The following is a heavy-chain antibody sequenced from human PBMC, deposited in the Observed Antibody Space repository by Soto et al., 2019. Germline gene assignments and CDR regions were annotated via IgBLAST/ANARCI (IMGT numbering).Heavy chain of an antibody. J-gene: IGHJ3*01. Sequence: QVQLVESGGRVVQPGRSLRLSCAASGFTFSSYGMHWVRQAPGTGLEWMTAISYDGGDKYYGDSVKGRFTSSRDNSNNTLDLQMNSLRAADTAMYYGAKNVGLYDFWTDHYGGGFDLWGQGTIVTVSP. D-gene: IGHD3-3*01. CDR3: AKNVGLYDFWTDHYGGGFDL. V-gene: IGHV3-30*18. CDR2: ISYDGGDK. CDR1: GFTFSSYG.